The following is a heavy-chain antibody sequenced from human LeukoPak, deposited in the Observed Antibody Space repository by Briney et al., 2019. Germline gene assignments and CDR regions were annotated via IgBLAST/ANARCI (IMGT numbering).Heavy chain of an antibody. J-gene: IGHJ3*01. CDR1: GFTFSSYS. CDR2: IKQDGSEK. Sequence: PGGSLRLSCAASGFTFSSYSMNWVRQAPGKGLEWVANIKQDGSEKYYVDSVKGRFTISRDNAKSSLYLQMNSLRAEDTAVYYCARPGSRDWGQGTMVTVSS. D-gene: IGHD7-27*01. CDR3: ARPGSRD. V-gene: IGHV3-7*01.